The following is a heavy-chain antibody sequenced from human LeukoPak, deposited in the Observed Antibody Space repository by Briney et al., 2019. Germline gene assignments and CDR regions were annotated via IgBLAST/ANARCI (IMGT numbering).Heavy chain of an antibody. CDR3: ARGASQGSVMVTAIGLIDY. D-gene: IGHD2-21*02. CDR1: GFTFSSYG. Sequence: PGGSLRLSCAASGFTFSSYGMHWVRQAPGKGLEWVAVIWYEGRNKYYADSVKGRFTISRDNSKNTLFLQMNSLRAEDTAVYHCARGASQGSVMVTAIGLIDYWGQGTLVTVSS. CDR2: IWYEGRNK. J-gene: IGHJ4*02. V-gene: IGHV3-33*01.